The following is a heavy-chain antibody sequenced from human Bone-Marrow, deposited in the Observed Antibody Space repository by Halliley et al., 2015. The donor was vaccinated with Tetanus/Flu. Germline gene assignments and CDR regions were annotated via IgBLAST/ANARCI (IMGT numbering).Heavy chain of an antibody. V-gene: IGHV3-48*03. CDR3: ARATYYYDSSGYAHWHFDL. CDR1: GFSVTSYE. D-gene: IGHD3-22*01. CDR2: ISSSGSTT. Sequence: SLRLSCAASGFSVTSYEMNWVRQAPGKGLEWVSHISSSGSTTYYGDSVKGRATISRDNAKNSLYLQMNSLRAEDTAVYYCARATYYYDSSGYAHWHFDLWGRGTLVTVSS. J-gene: IGHJ2*01.